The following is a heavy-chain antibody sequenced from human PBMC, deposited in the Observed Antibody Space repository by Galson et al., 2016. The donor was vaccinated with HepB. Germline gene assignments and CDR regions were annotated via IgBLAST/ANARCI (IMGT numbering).Heavy chain of an antibody. Sequence: TLSLTCTVSGGSIRSGGYYWTWIRQHPGKGLEWIGYIYSSGSTRYNPSLESRVTISVDTSKNQVSLKVTSVTGADTVVYYCARMDILPGFDVWGQGSTVTVSS. V-gene: IGHV4-31*03. J-gene: IGHJ6*02. CDR1: GGSIRSGGYY. D-gene: IGHD2-2*03. CDR3: ARMDILPGFDV. CDR2: IYSSGST.